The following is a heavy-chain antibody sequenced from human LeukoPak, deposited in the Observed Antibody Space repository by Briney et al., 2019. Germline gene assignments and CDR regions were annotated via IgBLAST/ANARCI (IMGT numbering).Heavy chain of an antibody. CDR2: IHYTRAT. V-gene: IGHV4-31*03. CDR3: AREVDVPSTSDGFDI. Sequence: SETLSLTCTVSGVSISRSDYWSWIRQAPGKGLEWVGYIHYTRATYYNPSLKSRLTLSLDTSKNQFSLKLSSVTAADTAVYYCAREVDVPSTSDGFDIWGQGTVVTVSS. CDR1: GVSISRSDY. J-gene: IGHJ3*02. D-gene: IGHD3-10*02.